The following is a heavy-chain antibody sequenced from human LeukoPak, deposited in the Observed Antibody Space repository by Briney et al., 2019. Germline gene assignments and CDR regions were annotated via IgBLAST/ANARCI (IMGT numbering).Heavy chain of an antibody. Sequence: GGSLRLSCAASGFTFSSYWMTWVRQAPGKGLEWVANIKGDGSNKNYADSVKGRFTISRDNAKNSLYLQMNSLRAEDTALYYCARGLFKNYYDSSGYFFDYWGQGTLVTVSS. CDR1: GFTFSSYW. J-gene: IGHJ4*02. D-gene: IGHD3-22*01. V-gene: IGHV3-7*03. CDR3: ARGLFKNYYDSSGYFFDY. CDR2: IKGDGSNK.